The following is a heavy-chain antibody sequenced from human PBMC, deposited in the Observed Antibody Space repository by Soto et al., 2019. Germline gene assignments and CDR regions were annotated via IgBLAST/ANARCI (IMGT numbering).Heavy chain of an antibody. CDR3: VRDGTKTLRDWFDP. CDR2: IYTTGTT. CDR1: GASISGFY. Sequence: SETLPLTCTVSGASISGFYWSWIRKSAGKGLEWIGRIYTTGTTDYNPSLKSRVMMSVDTSKKQFSLKLRSVTAADTAVYYCVRDGTKTLRDWFDPWGQGISVTVSS. V-gene: IGHV4-4*07. D-gene: IGHD1-1*01. J-gene: IGHJ5*02.